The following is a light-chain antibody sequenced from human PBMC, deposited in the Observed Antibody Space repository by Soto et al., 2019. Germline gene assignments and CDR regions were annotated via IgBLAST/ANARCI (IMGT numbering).Light chain of an antibody. Sequence: QAVVTQEPSLTVSPGGTVTLTCDSSTGTVTSGHFPYWFQQKSGQAPRTLIYDTTNKHSWTPARFSGSLLGGKAALTLSGAQPEDEAEYYCLLYFSGVRVFGGETNLTVL. CDR3: LLYFSGVRV. J-gene: IGLJ2*01. V-gene: IGLV7-46*01. CDR2: DTT. CDR1: TGTVTSGHF.